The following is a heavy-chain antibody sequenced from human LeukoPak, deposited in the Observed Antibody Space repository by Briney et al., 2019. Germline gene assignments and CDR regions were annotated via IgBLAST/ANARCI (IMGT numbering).Heavy chain of an antibody. V-gene: IGHV3-23*01. J-gene: IGHJ4*02. CDR3: AKGVDYDILTD. D-gene: IGHD3-9*01. CDR1: GFTVSSYA. CDR2: ISSSGGST. Sequence: GGSLRLSWAASGFTVSSYAMSWVRQAPGKGLEWVSSISSSGGSTYYADSVKGRFTISRDNSKNTLYLQMNSLRAEDTAVYYCAKGVDYDILTDWGQGTLVTVSS.